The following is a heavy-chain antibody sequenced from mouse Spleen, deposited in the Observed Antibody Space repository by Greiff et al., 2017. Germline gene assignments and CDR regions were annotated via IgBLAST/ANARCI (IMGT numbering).Heavy chain of an antibody. CDR2: INPSTGGT. D-gene: IGHD2-10*02. CDR1: GYSFTGYY. J-gene: IGHJ3*01. Sequence: EVQRVESGPELVKPGASVKISCKASGYSFTGYYMNWVKQSPEKSLEWIGEINPSTGGTTYNQKFKAKATLTVDKSSSTAYMQLKSLTSEDSAVYYCARRKYGNDWFAYWGQGTLVTVSA. V-gene: IGHV1-42*01. CDR3: ARRKYGNDWFAY.